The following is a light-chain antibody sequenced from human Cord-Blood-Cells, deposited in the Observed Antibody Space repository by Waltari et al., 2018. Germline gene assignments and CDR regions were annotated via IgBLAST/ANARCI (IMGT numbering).Light chain of an antibody. CDR1: RALNVGPYR. CDR2: YKSDSDR. J-gene: IGLJ3*02. V-gene: IGLV5-45*02. Sequence: AVLPQPSSLSASPGAPASLHCTLRRALNVGPYRINRVHQTPGSPPQHLLRYKSDSDRQQVSGVPSRFSGSKEASANAGILLIAGLQSEDEADYYCRIWHSSAWVFGGGTKLTVL. CDR3: RIWHSSAWV.